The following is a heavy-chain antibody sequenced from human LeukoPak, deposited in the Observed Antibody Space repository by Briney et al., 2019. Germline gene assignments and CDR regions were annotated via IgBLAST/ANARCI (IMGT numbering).Heavy chain of an antibody. V-gene: IGHV1-18*01. CDR1: GYTFTSYG. CDR2: ISAYNGNT. D-gene: IGHD4-23*01. CDR3: VRDQLYGGNRWYYFDY. J-gene: IGHJ4*02. Sequence: ASVKVSCKASGYTFTSYGISWVRQAPGQGLEWMGWISAYNGNTNYAQKLQGRVTMTTDTSTSTAYMELRSLRSDDTAVYYCVRDQLYGGNRWYYFDYWGQGTLVTVSS.